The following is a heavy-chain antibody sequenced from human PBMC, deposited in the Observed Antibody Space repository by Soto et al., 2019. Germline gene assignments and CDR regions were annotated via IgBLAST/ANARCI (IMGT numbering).Heavy chain of an antibody. V-gene: IGHV1-69*13. Sequence: SVKVSCKASGGTFSSYAISWVRQAPGQGLEWMGGIIPIFGTANYAQKFQGRVTITADESTSTAYMELNSLRAEDTAVYYCARAVRDTIVQPTAIGLHYYYGMDVWGQGTTVTVSS. CDR3: ARAVRDTIVQPTAIGLHYYYGMDV. CDR2: IIPIFGTA. CDR1: GGTFSSYA. D-gene: IGHD2-15*01. J-gene: IGHJ6*02.